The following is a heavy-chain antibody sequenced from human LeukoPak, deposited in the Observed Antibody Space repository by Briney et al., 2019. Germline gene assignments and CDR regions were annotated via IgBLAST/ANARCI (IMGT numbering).Heavy chain of an antibody. V-gene: IGHV1-69*13. J-gene: IGHJ4*02. Sequence: ASVKVSCKASGYTFTSYGISWVRQAPGQGLEWMGGIIPIFGTANYAQKFQGRVTITADESTSTAYMELSSLRSEDTAVYYCARDISSSRGVDYWGQGTLVTVSS. D-gene: IGHD6-13*01. CDR2: IIPIFGTA. CDR3: ARDISSSRGVDY. CDR1: GYTFTSYG.